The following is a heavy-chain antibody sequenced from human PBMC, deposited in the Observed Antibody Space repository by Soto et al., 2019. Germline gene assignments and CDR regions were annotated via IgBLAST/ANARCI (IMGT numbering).Heavy chain of an antibody. J-gene: IGHJ4*02. CDR2: IFYSGST. D-gene: IGHD3-16*02. CDR3: ARGSDYVWGSNRHYYFDY. Sequence: SETLSLTCNVSGGSISSSRSYWAWIRQPPGKGLEWIASIFYSGSTYYNPSLASRVTVSVDTSKNQFSLKLSSVTAADTAVYHCARGSDYVWGSNRHYYFDYWGQGTLVTVSS. V-gene: IGHV4-39*01. CDR1: GGSISSSRSY.